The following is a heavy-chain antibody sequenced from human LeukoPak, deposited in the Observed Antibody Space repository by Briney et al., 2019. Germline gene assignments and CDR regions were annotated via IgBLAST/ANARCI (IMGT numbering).Heavy chain of an antibody. CDR2: SSPNSGGT. CDR1: RYTPTGYY. Sequence: ASVKVSCKPSRYTPTGYYTHWVRQAPGQGLEWMGWSSPNSGGTNYAQEFQGRVTMTRDTSISTAYMELSRLRSDDSAVYYCAGSSGYLYWFDPWGQGTLVTVSS. D-gene: IGHD3-22*01. V-gene: IGHV1-2*02. CDR3: AGSSGYLYWFDP. J-gene: IGHJ5*02.